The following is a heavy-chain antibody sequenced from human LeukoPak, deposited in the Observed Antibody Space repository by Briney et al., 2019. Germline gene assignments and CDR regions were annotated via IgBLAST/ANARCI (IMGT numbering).Heavy chain of an antibody. CDR1: GYSFTNFW. CDR3: AKSGGYTASSDFDY. D-gene: IGHD6-25*01. Sequence: GESLKISCQSSGYSFTNFWIGWVRRLPGKGLEWMGIIYPGDSDTRYSPSFQGQVTISADKSISTAYLQWSSLKASDTAMYYCAKSGGYTASSDFDYWGQGTLVTVSS. V-gene: IGHV5-51*01. CDR2: IYPGDSDT. J-gene: IGHJ4*02.